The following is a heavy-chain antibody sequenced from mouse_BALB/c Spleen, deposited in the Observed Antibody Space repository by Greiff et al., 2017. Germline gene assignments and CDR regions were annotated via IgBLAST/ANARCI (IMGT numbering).Heavy chain of an antibody. D-gene: IGHD1-1*01. CDR3: ARGPYGKNWYFDV. CDR1: GFTFSSYA. V-gene: IGHV5-6-5*01. Sequence: EVQLVESGGGLVKPGGSLKLSCAASGFTFSSYAMSWVRQTPEKRLEWVASISSGGSTYYPDSVKGRFTISRDNARNILYLQMSSLRSEDTAMYYCARGPYGKNWYFDVWGAGTTVTVSS. CDR2: ISSGGST. J-gene: IGHJ1*01.